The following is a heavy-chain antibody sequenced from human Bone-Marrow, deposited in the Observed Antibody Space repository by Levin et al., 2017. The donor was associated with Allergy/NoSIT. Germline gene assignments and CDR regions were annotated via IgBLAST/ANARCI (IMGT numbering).Heavy chain of an antibody. CDR2: MSYSGRT. V-gene: IGHV4-39*02. CDR3: LYGFDI. CDR1: GGSISSSSYY. J-gene: IGHJ3*02. Sequence: SETLSLTCTVSGGSISSSSYYWAWIRQPPGKGLEWIGSMSYSGRTYYSPFLKSLVTISVDTSKNHFSLKLSSVTAADPAVYYCLYGFDIWGQGTMVTVS.